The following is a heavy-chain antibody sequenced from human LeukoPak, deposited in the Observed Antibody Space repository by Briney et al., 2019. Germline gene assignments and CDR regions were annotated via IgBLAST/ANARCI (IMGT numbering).Heavy chain of an antibody. V-gene: IGHV4-59*01. D-gene: IGHD3-10*01. Sequence: PSETLSLTCTVSGGSISSYYWSWIRQPPGKGLEWIGYIYYTGTTNYNPSLKSRVTISVDTSKNQFSLKLSSVTAADTAVYYCARDLGLYDSGTPYNLFDPWGQGTLVTVSS. CDR1: GGSISSYY. CDR2: IYYTGTT. CDR3: ARDLGLYDSGTPYNLFDP. J-gene: IGHJ5*02.